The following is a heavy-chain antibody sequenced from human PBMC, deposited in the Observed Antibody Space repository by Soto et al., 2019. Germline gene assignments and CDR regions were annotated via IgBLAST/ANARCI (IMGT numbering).Heavy chain of an antibody. Sequence: SVKVSCKASGGTFSSYAISWVRQAPGQGLEWMGGIIPIFGTANYAQKFQGRVTITADESTSTAYMELSSLRSEDTAVYYCARVEMATIKWFDPWGQGTLVTVSP. D-gene: IGHD5-12*01. CDR2: IIPIFGTA. J-gene: IGHJ5*02. CDR1: GGTFSSYA. V-gene: IGHV1-69*13. CDR3: ARVEMATIKWFDP.